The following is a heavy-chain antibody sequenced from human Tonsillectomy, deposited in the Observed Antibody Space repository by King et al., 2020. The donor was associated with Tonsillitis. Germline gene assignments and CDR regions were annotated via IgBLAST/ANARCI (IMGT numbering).Heavy chain of an antibody. V-gene: IGHV4-34*01. J-gene: IGHJ6*03. CDR2: INHSGST. Sequence: VQLQQWGAGLLKPSETLSLTCAVYGGSFSGYYWNWIRQPPGKGLEWIGEINHSGSTNYNPSLKSRVTISVDTSKNQFSLKLTSVTAADTAVYYCARARWELDYYMDVWGKGTTVTVSS. D-gene: IGHD1-26*01. CDR3: ARARWELDYYMDV. CDR1: GGSFSGYY.